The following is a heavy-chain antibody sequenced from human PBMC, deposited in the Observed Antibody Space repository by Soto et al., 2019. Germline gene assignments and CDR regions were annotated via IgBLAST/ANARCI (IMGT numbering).Heavy chain of an antibody. J-gene: IGHJ6*02. CDR2: IYSGGST. CDR1: GFTVSSNY. D-gene: IGHD3-3*01. V-gene: IGHV3-53*01. CDR3: ARGHPGVIFGPGMDV. Sequence: EVQLVESGGGLIQPGGSLRLSCAASGFTVSSNYMSWVRQAPGKGLEWVSVIYSGGSTYYADSVKGRFTLSRDNSKNTLYLQMNSLRAEDTAVYYCARGHPGVIFGPGMDVWVQGTTVTVSS.